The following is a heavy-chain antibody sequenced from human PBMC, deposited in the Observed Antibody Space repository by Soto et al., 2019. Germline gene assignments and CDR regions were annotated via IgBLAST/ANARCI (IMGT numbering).Heavy chain of an antibody. J-gene: IGHJ4*02. CDR2: IYWDDDK. D-gene: IGHD6-19*01. CDR1: GFSLTTSGVG. V-gene: IGHV2-5*02. Sequence: QITLKESGPTLVTPTQTLTLTCTFSGFSLTTSGVGVGWIRQPPGKALEWLAVIYWDDDKRYSPSLKSRLTLSKDTSKHQVVLTMTNMDPVDTATYYCAHRLEGYVSGWSQVCFDCWGQGALVTVSS. CDR3: AHRLEGYVSGWSQVCFDC.